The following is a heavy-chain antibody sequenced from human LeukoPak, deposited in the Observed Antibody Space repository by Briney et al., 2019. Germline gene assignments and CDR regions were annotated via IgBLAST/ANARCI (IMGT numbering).Heavy chain of an antibody. D-gene: IGHD1-7*01. J-gene: IGHJ4*02. CDR1: GYTFTGYY. V-gene: IGHV1-2*02. CDR2: INPNSGGT. CDR3: ARGGLEELWPLDY. Sequence: ASVKVPCKASGYTFTGYYIHWVRQAPGQGLEWMGWINPNSGGTDYAQKFQGRVSMTRDTSINTAYMELTRLRSDDTAEFFCARGGLEELWPLDYWGQGSQVTVSS.